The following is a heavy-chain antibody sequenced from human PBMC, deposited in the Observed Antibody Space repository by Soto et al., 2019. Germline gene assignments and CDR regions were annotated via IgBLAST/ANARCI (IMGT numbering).Heavy chain of an antibody. CDR2: IYYSGST. J-gene: IGHJ3*02. Sequence: PSETLSLTCTVSGGSISSGGYYWSWIRQHPGKGLEWIGYIYYSGSTYYNPSLMSRVTISVDTSKNQFSLKLSSVTAADTAVYYCARDRGYYDILTGYSKRGAFDIWGQGTMVTVSS. D-gene: IGHD3-9*01. CDR3: ARDRGYYDILTGYSKRGAFDI. V-gene: IGHV4-31*03. CDR1: GGSISSGGYY.